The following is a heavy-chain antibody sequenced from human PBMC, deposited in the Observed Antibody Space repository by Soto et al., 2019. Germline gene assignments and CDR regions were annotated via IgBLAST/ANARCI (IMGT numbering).Heavy chain of an antibody. CDR3: ASDLVGASDSYGLDV. CDR1: GISFSNYG. D-gene: IGHD1-26*01. V-gene: IGHV3-33*01. Sequence: GGSLSFSCSASGISFSNYGMHWVRQAPGKGLEWVAIIWHDGNNKYYADSVTGRFIISRDNSKNKLYLQKNTRRADDTAVYYCASDLVGASDSYGLDVWGQGTPVTVSS. CDR2: IWHDGNNK. J-gene: IGHJ6*02.